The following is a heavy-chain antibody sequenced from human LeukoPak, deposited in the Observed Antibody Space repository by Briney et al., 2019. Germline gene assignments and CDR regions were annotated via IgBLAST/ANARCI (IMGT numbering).Heavy chain of an antibody. CDR1: GFTFSSYT. Sequence: GGSLRLSCSASGFTFSSYTMTWVCQAPGKGLEYVAAITSNGGNTNYADSVKGRFTISRDNSKNTLDLQMSSLRAEDTAVYYCVKAQGFFDSWGQGTLVTVSS. CDR2: ITSNGGNT. CDR3: VKAQGFFDS. J-gene: IGHJ4*02. V-gene: IGHV3-64D*09.